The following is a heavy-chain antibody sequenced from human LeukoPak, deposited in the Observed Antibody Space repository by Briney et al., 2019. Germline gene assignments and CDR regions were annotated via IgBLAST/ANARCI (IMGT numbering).Heavy chain of an antibody. CDR3: ARDSGSLLEDHYYYYMDV. J-gene: IGHJ6*03. CDR1: GFTFSSYA. CDR2: ISSNGGST. V-gene: IGHV3-64*01. Sequence: GGSLRLSCAASGFTFSSYAMHWVRQAPGKGLEYVSAISSNGGSTYYANSVKGRFTISRDNSKNTLYLQMGSLRAEDMAVYYCARDSGSLLEDHYYYYMDVWGKGTTVSISS. D-gene: IGHD1-26*01.